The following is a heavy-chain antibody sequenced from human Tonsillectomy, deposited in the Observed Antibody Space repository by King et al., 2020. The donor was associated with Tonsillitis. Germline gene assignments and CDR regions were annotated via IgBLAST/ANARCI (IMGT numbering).Heavy chain of an antibody. Sequence: HVQLQQWGAGLLKPSETLSLTCAVYCGSFSGYYWSLIRQPPGKGLEWIGEINHSGSTNYNPSLKSRVTISVDTSKNQFSLKLSSVTAADTAVYYFASLPNNYYYGSGNNNWFDPWGQGTLVTVSS. CDR1: CGSFSGYY. D-gene: IGHD3-10*01. V-gene: IGHV4-34*01. CDR2: INHSGST. J-gene: IGHJ5*02. CDR3: ASLPNNYYYGSGNNNWFDP.